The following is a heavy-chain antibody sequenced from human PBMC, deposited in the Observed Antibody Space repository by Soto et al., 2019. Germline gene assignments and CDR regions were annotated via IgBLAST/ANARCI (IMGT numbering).Heavy chain of an antibody. D-gene: IGHD6-13*01. Sequence: GGSLRLSCTASGFSFSSYSLHWVRQTPGKGLEWVAVISYDGSNKYYADSVKGRFTVSRDSPKNTLFLQMNSLKPEDTAVYYCARAPPRGIAAPGTWGSGMDVWGQGTTVTVS. CDR1: GFSFSSYS. CDR3: ARAPPRGIAAPGTWGSGMDV. CDR2: ISYDGSNK. V-gene: IGHV3-30-3*01. J-gene: IGHJ6*02.